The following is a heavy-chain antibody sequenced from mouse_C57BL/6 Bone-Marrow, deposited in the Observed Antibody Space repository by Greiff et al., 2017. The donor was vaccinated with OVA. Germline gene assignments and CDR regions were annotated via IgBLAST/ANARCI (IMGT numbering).Heavy chain of an antibody. CDR2: IDPSDSET. D-gene: IGHD6-1*01. Sequence: VKLQQPGAELVRPGSSVKLSCTASGYTFTSYWMHWVQQRPIQGLEWIGNIDPSDSETHYNQKFKDKATLTVDKSSSTAYMQLSSLTSEDSAVYYSARSTDAWFADWGQGTLVTVSA. J-gene: IGHJ3*01. V-gene: IGHV1-52*01. CDR1: GYTFTSYW. CDR3: ARSTDAWFAD.